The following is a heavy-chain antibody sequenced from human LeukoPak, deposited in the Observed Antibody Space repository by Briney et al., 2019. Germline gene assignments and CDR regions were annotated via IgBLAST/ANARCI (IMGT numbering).Heavy chain of an antibody. J-gene: IGHJ4*02. CDR2: IYHSGST. D-gene: IGHD3-9*01. CDR3: ASPFDDYNILTGYVN. CDR1: GYSISSVYY. V-gene: IGHV4-38-2*01. Sequence: PSETLSLTCAVSGYSISSVYYWGWIRQPPGKGLEWIGSIYHSGSTYYNPSLKSRVTISVDTSKNQFSPKLSSVTAADTAVYYCASPFDDYNILTGYVNWGQGTLVTVSS.